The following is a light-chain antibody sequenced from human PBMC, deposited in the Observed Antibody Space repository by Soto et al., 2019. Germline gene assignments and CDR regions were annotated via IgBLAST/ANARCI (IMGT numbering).Light chain of an antibody. Sequence: QPVLTQSPSASASLGASVKLTCTLSSGHSNYVIAWHQQQPEKGPRYLMKLNSDGSHRKGDGIPDRFSGSSSGAERYLTISSLQSEDEADYYSQTWDTGIRVFGGGTKLTVL. V-gene: IGLV4-69*01. J-gene: IGLJ2*01. CDR3: QTWDTGIRV. CDR2: LNSDGSH. CDR1: SGHSNYV.